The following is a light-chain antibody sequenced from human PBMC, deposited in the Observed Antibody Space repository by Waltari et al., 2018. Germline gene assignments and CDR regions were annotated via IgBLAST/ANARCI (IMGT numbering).Light chain of an antibody. V-gene: IGKV4-1*01. CDR2: WAS. Sequence: DIVMTQSPDSLAVSLGERATINRQSIHSVFWSSKNKNCLAWYQQKPRQPPKLLIYWASTRESGVPDRFSGSGSGTDFTLTISSLQAEDVAVYYCQQYCDTPRTFGQGTKVEIK. CDR3: QQYCDTPRT. J-gene: IGKJ1*01. CDR1: HSVFWSSKNKNC.